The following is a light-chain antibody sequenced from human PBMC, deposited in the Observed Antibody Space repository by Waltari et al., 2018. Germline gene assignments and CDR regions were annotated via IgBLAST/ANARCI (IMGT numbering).Light chain of an antibody. CDR3: QQCYSTPWT. Sequence: DIVMTQSPDSLAVSLGERATINCKASQRVLYSSNNKNYLAWYQQKPGQPTKLLIYWASTRESGVPDRFSGSGSGTDFTLTISSLQAEDVAVYYCQQCYSTPWTFGQGTKVEIK. CDR2: WAS. V-gene: IGKV4-1*01. CDR1: QRVLYSSNNKNY. J-gene: IGKJ1*01.